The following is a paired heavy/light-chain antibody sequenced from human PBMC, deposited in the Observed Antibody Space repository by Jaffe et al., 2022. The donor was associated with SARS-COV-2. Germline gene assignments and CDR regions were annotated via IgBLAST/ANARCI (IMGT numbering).Heavy chain of an antibody. CDR3: AREPAVPGNWYFDL. V-gene: IGHV3-13*01. D-gene: IGHD6-19*01. J-gene: IGHJ2*01. CDR2: IDTAAYT. Sequence: EVQLVESGGGLVQPGGSLRLSCAASGFTFSSYDMHWVRQVTGRGLEWLSGIDTAAYTYYAGSVKGRFTISRENAKNSLFLQMDSLRAGDTAVYYCAREPAVPGNWYFDLWGRGTLVTVSS. CDR1: GFTFSSYD.
Light chain of an antibody. V-gene: IGKV3-20*01. J-gene: IGKJ1*01. CDR3: LQYGGSPRT. CDR2: GAS. CDR1: QSVSSSS. Sequence: EIVLTQSPGTLSLSPGERATLSCRASQSVSSSSLAWYQLKPGQAPRLLIYGASSRVTDIPDRFSGSGSGTDFTLTISGLEPEDFAVYFCLQYGGSPRTFGQGTKVEVK.